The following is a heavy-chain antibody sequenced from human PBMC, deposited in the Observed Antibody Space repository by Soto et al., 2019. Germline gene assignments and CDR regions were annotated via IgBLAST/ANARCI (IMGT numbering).Heavy chain of an antibody. CDR3: ARQIYDSDTGPNFQYYFDS. J-gene: IGHJ4*02. CDR2: IDPSDSQT. D-gene: IGHD3-22*01. V-gene: IGHV5-10-1*01. Sequence: GESLKISCKGSGYGFAGYWITWVRQKPGKGLEWMGRIDPSDSQTYYSPSFRGHVTISATKSITTVFLQWSSLRASDTAMYYCARQIYDSDTGPNFQYYFDSWGQGTPVIVSS. CDR1: GYGFAGYW.